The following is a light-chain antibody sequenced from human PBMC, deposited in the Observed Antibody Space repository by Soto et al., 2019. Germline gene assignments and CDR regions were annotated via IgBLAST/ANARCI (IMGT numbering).Light chain of an antibody. CDR3: MQDTHWHLT. CDR1: QTLVHTDGNIY. J-gene: IGKJ1*01. CDR2: KVS. Sequence: VMTQSPLSLPVTLGQPASISCRSSQTLVHTDGNIYLGWFQQMPGQSPRRLIYKVSNRDLGVPYRFSGSGSGSEYTLKISRVEAEYDGVYYCMQDTHWHLTFGHGTKVEMK. V-gene: IGKV2-30*02.